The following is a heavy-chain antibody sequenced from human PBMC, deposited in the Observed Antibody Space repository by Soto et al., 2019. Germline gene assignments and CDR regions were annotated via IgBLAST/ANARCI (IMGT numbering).Heavy chain of an antibody. CDR1: GYIFSNYG. J-gene: IGHJ4*02. D-gene: IGHD2-2*01. CDR3: ARDPSGEVVPAASDS. CDR2: ISPYNGKT. Sequence: QVHLVQSGAEVKKPGASVKVSCKASGYIFSNYGVTWVRQAPGQGLEWMGWISPYNGKTDYAQNFQGRVTMTADTSTSTAYMELRSLRADDTAVYYCARDPSGEVVPAASDSWGQGTLVTVSS. V-gene: IGHV1-18*01.